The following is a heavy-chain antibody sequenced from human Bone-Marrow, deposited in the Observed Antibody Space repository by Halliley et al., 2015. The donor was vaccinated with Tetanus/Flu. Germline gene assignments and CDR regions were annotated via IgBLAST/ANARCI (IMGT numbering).Heavy chain of an antibody. CDR1: GSSINTNHW. CDR2: FYHSGTI. V-gene: IGHV4-4*02. CDR3: ARLGVYNYVSGVYPQRAFDY. J-gene: IGHJ4*02. Sequence: GLVKPSETLALTCAVSGSSINTNHWWSWVRQFPGKGLEWIGEFYHSGTINYNPALRGRATMSVDTSKNQISLTLTSVTAADTAVYYCARLGVYNYVSGVYPQRAFDYWGQGALVTVSS. D-gene: IGHD3-16*02.